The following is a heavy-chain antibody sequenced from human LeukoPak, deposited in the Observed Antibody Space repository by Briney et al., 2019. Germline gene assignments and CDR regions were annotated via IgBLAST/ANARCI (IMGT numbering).Heavy chain of an antibody. V-gene: IGHV4-59*08. CDR1: GGSISSYY. D-gene: IGHD3-22*01. J-gene: IGHJ4*02. CDR2: IYYSGST. Sequence: SETLSLTCTVSGGSISSYYWSWIRQPPGKGLEWIGYIYYSGSTNYNPSLKSRVTISVDTSKNQFSLKLSSVTAADTAVYYCARVSYYYDSSGYYEYFDYWGQGTLDTVSS. CDR3: ARVSYYYDSSGYYEYFDY.